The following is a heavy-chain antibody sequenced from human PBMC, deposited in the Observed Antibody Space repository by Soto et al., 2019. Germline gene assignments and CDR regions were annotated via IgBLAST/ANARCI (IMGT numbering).Heavy chain of an antibody. CDR3: AKRSGGFSEFDY. D-gene: IGHD5-12*01. CDR1: GFPLSGFA. Sequence: EVHLLESGGGLVQPGGSLRPPCAASGFPLSGFAMNWVGQPPGKGLEWVSSVDYTGSYTFYAASVKGRFTISRDNSKNMVYLELNSLRAEDTAVYYCAKRSGGFSEFDYWGQGTPVIVSS. CDR2: VDYTGSYT. V-gene: IGHV3-23*01. J-gene: IGHJ4*02.